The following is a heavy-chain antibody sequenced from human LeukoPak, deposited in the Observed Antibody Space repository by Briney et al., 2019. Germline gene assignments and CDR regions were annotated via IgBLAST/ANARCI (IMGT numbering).Heavy chain of an antibody. Sequence: SETLSLTYTVSGGSISSHYWSWIRQPPGKGLEWIGYIYYSGSTNYNPSLKSRVTISVDTSKNQFSLKLSSVTAADTAVYYCARDINYWGQGTLVTVSS. CDR3: ARDINY. J-gene: IGHJ4*02. CDR1: GGSISSHY. V-gene: IGHV4-59*11. CDR2: IYYSGST.